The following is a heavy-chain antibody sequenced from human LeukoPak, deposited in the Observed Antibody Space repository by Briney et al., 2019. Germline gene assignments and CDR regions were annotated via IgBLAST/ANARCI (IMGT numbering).Heavy chain of an antibody. V-gene: IGHV3-53*04. CDR1: GFAVSSNY. J-gene: IGHJ3*02. CDR2: IYSGGST. CDR3: ARAGPYDAFDI. D-gene: IGHD1-14*01. Sequence: GGSLRLSCAASGFAVSSNYMSWVRQAPGKGLEWVSVIYSGGSTYYADSVKGRFTISRHISKNTLYLQMNSLRAEDTAVYYCARAGPYDAFDIWGQGTMVTVSS.